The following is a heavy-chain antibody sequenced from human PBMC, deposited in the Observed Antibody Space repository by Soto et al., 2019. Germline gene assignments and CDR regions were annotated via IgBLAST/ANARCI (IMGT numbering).Heavy chain of an antibody. D-gene: IGHD3-3*01. CDR1: GFTFSSYA. V-gene: IGHV3-30-3*01. CDR3: ARDLYDFWSGNFDY. Sequence: GGSLRLSCAASGFTFSSYAMHWVRQAPGKGLEWVAVISYDGSNKYYADSVKGRFTISRDNSKNTLYMQMNSLRAEDTAVYYCARDLYDFWSGNFDYWGQGTLVTVSS. J-gene: IGHJ4*02. CDR2: ISYDGSNK.